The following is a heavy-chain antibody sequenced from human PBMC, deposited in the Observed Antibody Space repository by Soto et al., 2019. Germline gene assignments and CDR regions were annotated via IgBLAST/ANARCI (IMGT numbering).Heavy chain of an antibody. Sequence: GGPLRLSCAGSGFPLSNAWIDWVRPVPGNGLEWVGRIKSRANGGTTDFAAPVRGRFAITRDDPRNVAHRQMNGLHTGDTAIYYCTTDSYSSMVVVRFDFSGHGSTVTV. J-gene: IGHJ4*01. V-gene: IGHV3-15*07. CDR3: TTDSYSSMVVVRFDF. CDR1: GFPLSNAW. D-gene: IGHD2-15*01. CDR2: IKSRANGGTT.